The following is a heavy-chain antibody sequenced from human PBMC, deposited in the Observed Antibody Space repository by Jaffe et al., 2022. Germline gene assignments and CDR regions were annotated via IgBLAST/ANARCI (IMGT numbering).Heavy chain of an antibody. CDR1: GFTFSSFG. J-gene: IGHJ6*03. CDR3: AKGRGELGGSGWFAYMDV. V-gene: IGHV3-30*02. CDR2: IRYEGSDQ. D-gene: IGHD6-19*01. Sequence: QVQLVESGGGVVQPGGSLRLSCAASGFTFSSFGMHWVRQAPGTGLEWVAFIRYEGSDQYYADSVKGRFTISRDNSKNTLYLQMDSLRAEDTAVYYCAKGRGELGGSGWFAYMDVWGKGTTVTVSS.